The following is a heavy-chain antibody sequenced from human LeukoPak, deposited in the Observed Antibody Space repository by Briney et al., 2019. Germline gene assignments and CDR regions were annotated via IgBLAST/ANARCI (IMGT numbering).Heavy chain of an antibody. J-gene: IGHJ5*02. Sequence: GGSLRLSCAASGFTFSSYWMHWVRQAPGKGLVWVSRINTDGSSTSYADSVKGRFTISRDNAKNTLYLQMNSPRAEDTAVYYCAREPVLYCSSTSCFNWFDPWGQGTLVTVSS. D-gene: IGHD2-2*01. V-gene: IGHV3-74*01. CDR2: INTDGSST. CDR1: GFTFSSYW. CDR3: AREPVLYCSSTSCFNWFDP.